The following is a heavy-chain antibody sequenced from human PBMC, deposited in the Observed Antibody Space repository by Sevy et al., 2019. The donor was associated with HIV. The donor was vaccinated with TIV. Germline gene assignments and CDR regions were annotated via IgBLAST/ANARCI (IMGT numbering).Heavy chain of an antibody. CDR2: IYYGGRP. Sequence: SETLSLTCTVSGDAISGYYWSWIRQPPGKGLEWIGYIYYGGRPNYNPSLKSRLTISEDTSKNQFSLKLTSVTAADTAVYYCARPYSNYYYAMDVWGQGTTVTVSS. CDR1: GDAISGYY. V-gene: IGHV4-59*01. D-gene: IGHD1-26*01. J-gene: IGHJ6*02. CDR3: ARPYSNYYYAMDV.